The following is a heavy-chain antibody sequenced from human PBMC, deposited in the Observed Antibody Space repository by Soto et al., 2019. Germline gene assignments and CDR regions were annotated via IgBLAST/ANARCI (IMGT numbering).Heavy chain of an antibody. CDR1: GFRFSNYA. CDR2: TSGSGDRT. CDR3: AKDLGFWSGTPGWFDP. D-gene: IGHD3-3*01. Sequence: EVQLLESGGGLVQPGGSLRLSCAASGFRFSNYAMNWVRQAPEKGLEWVSATSGSGDRTFYADSVKGRFTISRDNSKNMLYLQMNSLRAEDTAVSFCAKDLGFWSGTPGWFDPWGQGTLLTVSS. J-gene: IGHJ5*02. V-gene: IGHV3-23*01.